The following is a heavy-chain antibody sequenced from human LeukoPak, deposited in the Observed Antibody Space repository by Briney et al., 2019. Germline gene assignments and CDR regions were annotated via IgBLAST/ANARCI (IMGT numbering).Heavy chain of an antibody. CDR1: GGSISGYY. V-gene: IGHV4-4*07. Sequence: SEALSLTCTVSGGSISGYYWDWIRQPAGKGLEWIGRIYTTGSTNYSPSLKSRVSMSMDTSKNQFSLNLNSVTAADTAVYYCAREGGDMVRVFDYWGQGTLVTVSS. CDR3: AREGGDMVRVFDY. CDR2: IYTTGST. J-gene: IGHJ4*02. D-gene: IGHD3-10*01.